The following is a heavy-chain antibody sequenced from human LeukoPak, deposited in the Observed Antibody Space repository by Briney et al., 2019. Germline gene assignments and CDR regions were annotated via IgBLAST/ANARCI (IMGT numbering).Heavy chain of an antibody. CDR2: IHNDGTMG. Sequence: GGSLRLSCATSGFTFSRLGMQWVRQAPGKGLEWVAVIHNDGTMGQYADSVKGRFTISKDFSQDTLYLQMNSLRDDDTAVYYCAKGQGYNYGDSIDYWGQGTLVTVSS. CDR3: AKGQGYNYGDSIDY. V-gene: IGHV3-30*02. D-gene: IGHD5-18*01. J-gene: IGHJ4*02. CDR1: GFTFSRLG.